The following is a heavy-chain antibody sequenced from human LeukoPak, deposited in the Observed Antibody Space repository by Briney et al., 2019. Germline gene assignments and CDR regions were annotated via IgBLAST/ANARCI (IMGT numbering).Heavy chain of an antibody. J-gene: IGHJ6*03. CDR1: GFTFSSYA. Sequence: PGGSLRPSCAASGFTFSSYAMSWVRQAPGKGLEWVSAISGSGGSTYYADSVKGRFTISRDNAKNSLYLQMNSLRAEDTAVYYCARAPYSYYYDSSGYYPYYYYYYYMDVWGKGTTVTVPS. D-gene: IGHD3-22*01. CDR3: ARAPYSYYYDSSGYYPYYYYYYYMDV. V-gene: IGHV3-23*01. CDR2: ISGSGGST.